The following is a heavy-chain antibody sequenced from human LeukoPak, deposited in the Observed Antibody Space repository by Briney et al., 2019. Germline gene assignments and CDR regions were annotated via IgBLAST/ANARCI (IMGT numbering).Heavy chain of an antibody. J-gene: IGHJ4*02. CDR2: ISSSGSAI. CDR3: ARPDSSGYWANYFDY. V-gene: IGHV3-48*03. D-gene: IGHD3-22*01. Sequence: PGGSLRLSCAASGFTSSSYEMNWVRQAPGKALEWVSYISSSGSAIYYADSVKGRFTISRDNVKNSVYLQMNSLRAEDTAVYYCARPDSSGYWANYFDYWGQGTLVTVSS. CDR1: GFTSSSYE.